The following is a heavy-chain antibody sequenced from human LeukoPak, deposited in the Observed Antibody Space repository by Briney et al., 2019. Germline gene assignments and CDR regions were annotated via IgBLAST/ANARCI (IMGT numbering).Heavy chain of an antibody. V-gene: IGHV1-18*01. CDR2: ISAYNVHT. CDR3: ARDGPHYYDSSGYTNPRFDY. Sequence: GASVKVSCKASGYTFTSYGINWVRQAPGQGLEWMGWISAYNVHTNYAQKLQGRVTMTTDTSTSTAYMELRSLRSDDTAVYYCARDGPHYYDSSGYTNPRFDYWGQGTLVTVSS. J-gene: IGHJ4*02. CDR1: GYTFTSYG. D-gene: IGHD3-22*01.